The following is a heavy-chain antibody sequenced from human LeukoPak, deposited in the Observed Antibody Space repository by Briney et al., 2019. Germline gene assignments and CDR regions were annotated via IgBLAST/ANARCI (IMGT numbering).Heavy chain of an antibody. Sequence: PGGSLRLSCAGSGFTFSSYSMNWVRQAPGKGLEWVSSITSSSSYIYYADSVKGRFTISRDNAKKSVYLQMNSLRAEDTALYYCARAGGDPFDYYYQMDVWGKGTTVTVSS. CDR1: GFTFSSYS. J-gene: IGHJ6*03. CDR2: ITSSSSYI. V-gene: IGHV3-21*01. D-gene: IGHD3-16*01. CDR3: ARAGGDPFDYYYQMDV.